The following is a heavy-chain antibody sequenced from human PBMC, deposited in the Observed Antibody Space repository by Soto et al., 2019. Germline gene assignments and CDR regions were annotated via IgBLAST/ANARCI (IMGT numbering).Heavy chain of an antibody. V-gene: IGHV3-53*04. CDR3: AREGDPVGVLGATEGAFDI. Sequence: GGSLRLSCAASGFTVSSNYMSWVRQAPGKGLEWVSVIYSGGSTYYADSVKGRFTISRHNSKNTLYLQMNSLRAEDTAVYYCAREGDPVGVLGATEGAFDIWGQGTMVTVSS. CDR2: IYSGGST. J-gene: IGHJ3*02. D-gene: IGHD1-26*01. CDR1: GFTVSSNY.